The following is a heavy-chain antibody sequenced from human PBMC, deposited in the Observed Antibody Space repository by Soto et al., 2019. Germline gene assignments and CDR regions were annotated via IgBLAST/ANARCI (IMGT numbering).Heavy chain of an antibody. J-gene: IGHJ4*02. Sequence: VGSLRLSCAASGFTFSSYAMSWVRQAPGKVLEWVSAISGSGGSTYYADSLKGRFTISRDNSKNTLYLQMNSLRAEDTAVYYCAKFPTLTMIDDYWGQGTLVTVSS. CDR1: GFTFSSYA. CDR3: AKFPTLTMIDDY. D-gene: IGHD3-22*01. V-gene: IGHV3-23*01. CDR2: ISGSGGST.